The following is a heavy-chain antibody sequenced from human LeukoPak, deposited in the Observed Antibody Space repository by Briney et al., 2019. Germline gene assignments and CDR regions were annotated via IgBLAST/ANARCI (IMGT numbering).Heavy chain of an antibody. D-gene: IGHD3-9*01. CDR3: AKWGDYDILTGYYVSDF. J-gene: IGHJ4*02. CDR1: GFIFSNYA. CDR2: IGGRDGYT. V-gene: IGHV3-23*01. Sequence: PGASLRLSCAASGFIFSNYAMSWVRQAPGKGLEWVSAIGGRDGYTYYADSVKGRFTVSRDDPKNTLYLQMNTLRVEDTAVYYCAKWGDYDILTGYYVSDFWGQGTLVTVSS.